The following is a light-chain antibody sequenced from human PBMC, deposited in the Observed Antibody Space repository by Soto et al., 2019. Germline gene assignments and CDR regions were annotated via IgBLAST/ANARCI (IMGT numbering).Light chain of an antibody. CDR3: QQYCSSPRT. CDR2: GAS. Sequence: EIELTQSPGTLSLSPGERATLSCRASQSVSSNYLAWYQQKPDQAPRLLNYGASTKATGIPARFSGSGSGTDFTLNISSLEPEDFAVYYCQQYCSSPRTFGKGTKVEIK. J-gene: IGKJ1*01. CDR1: QSVSSNY. V-gene: IGKV3-20*01.